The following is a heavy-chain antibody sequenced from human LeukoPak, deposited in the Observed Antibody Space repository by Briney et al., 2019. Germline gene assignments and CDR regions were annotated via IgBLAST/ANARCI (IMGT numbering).Heavy chain of an antibody. V-gene: IGHV4-59*01. J-gene: IGHJ4*02. CDR1: GGSISSYY. Sequence: SETLSLTCTVSGGSISSYYWSWIRQPPGKGLEWIGYIYYSGSTNYNPSLKSRVTISVDTSKNQFSLKLSSVTAADTAVYYCASVMGFDTMIVVAWGQGTLVTVFS. CDR3: ASVMGFDTMIVVA. D-gene: IGHD3-22*01. CDR2: IYYSGST.